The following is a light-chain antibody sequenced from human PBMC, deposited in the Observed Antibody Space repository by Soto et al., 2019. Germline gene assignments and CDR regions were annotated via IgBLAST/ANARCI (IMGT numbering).Light chain of an antibody. V-gene: IGKV1-5*01. J-gene: IGKJ1*01. CDR1: QSVSSR. Sequence: DIQMTQSPFTLSASLGDRVTITCRASQSVSSRLAWHQQKPGKAPKVLIYDASNLKSGVPSRFSGSGSGTEFTLTISSLQPDDFATYYCQQYNSYPWTFGQGTKVDNK. CDR3: QQYNSYPWT. CDR2: DAS.